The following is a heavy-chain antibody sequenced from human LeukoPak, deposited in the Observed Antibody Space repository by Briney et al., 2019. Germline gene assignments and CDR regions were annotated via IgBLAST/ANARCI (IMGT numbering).Heavy chain of an antibody. D-gene: IGHD1-26*01. Sequence: GESLKISCKVSGYSLTNYWIAWVRQMPGKGLEWMWIVFPAYSDTRYSTSFQGQVTISADKSINTAYPQWSSLKDSATAIYYCARYDGGATADFWGQGPLVTVSS. CDR3: ARYDGGATADF. J-gene: IGHJ4*02. V-gene: IGHV5-51*01. CDR1: GYSLTNYW. CDR2: VFPAYSDT.